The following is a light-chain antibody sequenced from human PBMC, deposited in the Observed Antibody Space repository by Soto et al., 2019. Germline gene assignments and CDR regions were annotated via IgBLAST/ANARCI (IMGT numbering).Light chain of an antibody. J-gene: IGKJ1*01. CDR2: GAS. CDR1: QSVSSN. V-gene: IGKV3-15*01. CDR3: QQYYRAPRT. Sequence: EIVMTQSPATLSVSPGERATLSCRASQSVSSNLAWYQQKPGQAPRLLIYGASTRATGIPARFSGSGSGTEFTLTISSLQSEDFAVYYCQQYYRAPRTFGQGTTVEIK.